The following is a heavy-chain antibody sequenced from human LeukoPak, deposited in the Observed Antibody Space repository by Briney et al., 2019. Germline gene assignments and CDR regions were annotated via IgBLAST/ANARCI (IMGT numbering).Heavy chain of an antibody. D-gene: IGHD3-3*01. CDR3: ARDPTIFGVVIVPDY. CDR2: IKQDGSEQ. V-gene: IGHV3-7*01. CDR1: GFTFSNYW. J-gene: IGHJ4*02. Sequence: PGGSLRLSCAASGFTFSNYWMSWVRQAPGKGLEWVANIKQDGSEQYYMDSVKGRFTISGDNAKNSLYLQMNSLTAEDTAAYYCARDPTIFGVVIVPDYWGQGTLVTVSS.